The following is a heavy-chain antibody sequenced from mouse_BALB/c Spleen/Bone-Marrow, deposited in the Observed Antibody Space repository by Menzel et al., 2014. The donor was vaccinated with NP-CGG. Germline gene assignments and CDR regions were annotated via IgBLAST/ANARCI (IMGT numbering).Heavy chain of an antibody. CDR1: GYTFSNYW. Sequence: VQLQQPGTVLARPGAAVKMSCKASGYTFSNYWMHWIKQRPGQGLEWIGTIHPGNSDTTYNQKFKGKAKLTAVTSTSTAYMELSSLTNEDSAVNYCTTLARNNFDYWGQGTTLSVSS. J-gene: IGHJ2*01. V-gene: IGHV1-5*01. CDR3: TTLARNNFDY. CDR2: IHPGNSDT. D-gene: IGHD3-1*01.